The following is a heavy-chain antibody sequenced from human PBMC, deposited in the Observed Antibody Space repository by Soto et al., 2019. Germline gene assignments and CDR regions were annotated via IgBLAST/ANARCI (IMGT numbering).Heavy chain of an antibody. CDR3: ARGQWLFAFDI. V-gene: IGHV4-4*07. CDR1: GGSISGYY. D-gene: IGHD6-19*01. CDR2: VYSSGST. J-gene: IGHJ3*02. Sequence: SETLSLTCTVSGGSISGYYWSWIRQPAGKGLEYIGRVYSSGSTNYSPSLNSRVTMSVDMSQNQFSLELSSVTAADTAVYYCARGQWLFAFDIWGQGTMVTVSS.